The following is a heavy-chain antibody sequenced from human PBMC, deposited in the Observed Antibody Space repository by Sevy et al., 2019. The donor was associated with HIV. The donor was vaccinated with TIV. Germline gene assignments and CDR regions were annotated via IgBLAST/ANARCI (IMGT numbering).Heavy chain of an antibody. CDR2: INSDGSST. CDR1: GFTFSSYW. Sequence: GGSLRLSCAASGFTFSSYWMHWVRQAPGKGLVWVSRINSDGSSTSYADSVKGRFTISRDNAKNTQFLQMNSLRAEDTAVYYCARDAGFLEWLLFGGMDVWGQGTTVTVSS. D-gene: IGHD3-3*01. J-gene: IGHJ6*02. V-gene: IGHV3-74*01. CDR3: ARDAGFLEWLLFGGMDV.